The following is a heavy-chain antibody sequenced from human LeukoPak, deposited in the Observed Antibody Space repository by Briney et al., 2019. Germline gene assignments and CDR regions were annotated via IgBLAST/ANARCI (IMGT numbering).Heavy chain of an antibody. J-gene: IGHJ3*02. CDR2: ITSTSNTI. CDR1: GFTFSDYT. V-gene: IGHV3-48*02. CDR3: ARGASRAFDI. Sequence: PGGSLRLSCAASGFTFSDYTMNWVRQAPGKGLEWVSYITSTSNTIYYADSVKGRFTISRDNAKNSLYLQMNSLRDEDTAVYFCARGASRAFDIWGQGTIVTVSS.